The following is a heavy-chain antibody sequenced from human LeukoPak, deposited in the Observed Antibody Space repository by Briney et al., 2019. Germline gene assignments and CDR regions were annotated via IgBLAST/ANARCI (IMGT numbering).Heavy chain of an antibody. CDR3: ARDQGGSYSGGDYDAFDI. CDR1: GFIFKIFW. V-gene: IGHV3-7*01. Sequence: PGGSLRLSCAASGFIFKIFWMTWVRQAPGKGLEWVANIKRDGSDRYYVDSVKGRFTISRDNAKNSLFLQMNSLRAEGTAVYYCARDQGGSYSGGDYDAFDIWGQGTMVTVSS. D-gene: IGHD6-19*01. CDR2: IKRDGSDR. J-gene: IGHJ3*02.